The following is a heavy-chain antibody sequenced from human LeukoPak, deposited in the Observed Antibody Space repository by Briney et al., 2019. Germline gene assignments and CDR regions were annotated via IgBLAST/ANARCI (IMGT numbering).Heavy chain of an antibody. V-gene: IGHV3-23*01. CDR3: AKEIWPTVTTPGHTYFDY. J-gene: IGHJ4*02. Sequence: PGGTLRLSCAASGFTFRRYGMNWVRQAPGKGLEWVSAISGRGEITYCGDSVKGRFTNSRDNSKNTLYLQMNSLRPEDTAVYYCAKEIWPTVTTPGHTYFDYWGQGALVTVSS. D-gene: IGHD4-17*01. CDR1: GFTFRRYG. CDR2: ISGRGEIT.